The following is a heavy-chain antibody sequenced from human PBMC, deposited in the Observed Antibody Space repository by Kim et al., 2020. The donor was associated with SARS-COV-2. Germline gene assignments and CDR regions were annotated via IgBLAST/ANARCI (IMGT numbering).Heavy chain of an antibody. CDR3: AKDWAGAGATTAFDY. CDR1: GFTFSSYG. V-gene: IGHV3-30*18. Sequence: GGSLRLFCAASGFTFSSYGMHWVRQAPGKGLEWVAVISYDGSNKYYADSVKGRFTISRDNSKNTLYLQMNSLRAEDTAVYYCAKDWAGAGATTAFDYWGQGALVTVSS. D-gene: IGHD1-26*01. CDR2: ISYDGSNK. J-gene: IGHJ4*02.